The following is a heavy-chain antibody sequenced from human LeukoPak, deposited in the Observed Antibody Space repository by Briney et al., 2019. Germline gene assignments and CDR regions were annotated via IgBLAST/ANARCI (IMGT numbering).Heavy chain of an antibody. Sequence: GGSLRLSCAASGFTFSSYEMNWVRQAPGKGLEWVSYISSSGSTIYYADSVKGRFTISRDNAKNSLYLQMDSLRAQDTAVYYCARDLKTYSSSSWWGQGTLVTVSS. CDR2: ISSSGSTI. CDR1: GFTFSSYE. CDR3: ARDLKTYSSSSW. J-gene: IGHJ4*02. D-gene: IGHD6-13*01. V-gene: IGHV3-48*03.